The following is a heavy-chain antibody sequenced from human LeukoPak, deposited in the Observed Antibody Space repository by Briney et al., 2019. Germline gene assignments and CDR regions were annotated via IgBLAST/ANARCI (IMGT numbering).Heavy chain of an antibody. J-gene: IGHJ4*02. CDR3: ARRDYYDSDGYYYDY. CDR2: IYYGGNT. D-gene: IGHD3-22*01. V-gene: IGHV4-39*01. CDR1: GGSLSTTSDY. Sequence: SETLSLTCTVSGGSLSTTSDYWGWIRQPPGEGLEWIGSIYYGGNTYYDPSLKSRVTISVDTSKNQFSLKLSSVTAADTAVYYCARRDYYDSDGYYYDYWGQGTLVTVSS.